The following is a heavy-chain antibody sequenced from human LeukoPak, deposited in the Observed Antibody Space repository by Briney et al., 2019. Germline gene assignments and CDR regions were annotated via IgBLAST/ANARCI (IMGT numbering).Heavy chain of an antibody. V-gene: IGHV4-4*07. CDR1: GASIRSYY. CDR2: VVPSGST. D-gene: IGHD6-13*01. CDR3: AKEGAAPGPDFDY. J-gene: IGHJ4*02. Sequence: PSETLSLTCTVSGASIRSYYWSWIRQSAGKGLEWIGRVVPSGSTDYNPSLKSRVIMSVDTSKNQFSLKLNSVTAADTAVYYCAKEGAAPGPDFDYWGQGTLVIVSS.